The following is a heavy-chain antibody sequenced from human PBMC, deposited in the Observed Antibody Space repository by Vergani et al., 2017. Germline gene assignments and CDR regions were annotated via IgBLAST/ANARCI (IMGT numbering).Heavy chain of an antibody. CDR2: IYSGGST. D-gene: IGHD4-11*01. CDR3: ARGGTTETETGGLDY. V-gene: IGHV3-53*04. Sequence: EVQLVESGGGLVQPGGSLRLSCAASGFTVSSNYMSWVRQAPGKGLEWVSVIYSGGSTYYADSVKGRFTISRHNSKNTLYLRMNSLRAEDTAVYYCARGGTTETETGGLDYWGQGTLVTVSS. CDR1: GFTVSSNY. J-gene: IGHJ4*02.